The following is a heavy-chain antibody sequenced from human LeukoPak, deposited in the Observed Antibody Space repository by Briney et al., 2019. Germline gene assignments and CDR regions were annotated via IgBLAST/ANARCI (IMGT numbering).Heavy chain of an antibody. Sequence: SETLSLTCAVYGGSFSGYYWSWIRQPPGKGLEWIGEINHSGSTNYNPSLKSRVTISVDTSKNQISLKLSSVTAADTAVYYCARPRGIAAAAWFDPWGQGTLVTVSS. CDR1: GGSFSGYY. V-gene: IGHV4-34*01. J-gene: IGHJ5*02. D-gene: IGHD6-13*01. CDR2: INHSGST. CDR3: ARPRGIAAAAWFDP.